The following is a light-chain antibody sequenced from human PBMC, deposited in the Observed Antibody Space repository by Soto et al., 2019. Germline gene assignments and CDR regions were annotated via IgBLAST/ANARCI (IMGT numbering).Light chain of an antibody. J-gene: IGLJ2*01. V-gene: IGLV2-14*01. CDR1: SSHVGGYNY. CDR3: SSYTSSNTVV. Sequence: QSALTQPASVSGSPGQSITISCTGTSSHVGGYNYVSWYQHHPGKAPKLMIYEVSNRPSGISNRFSGSKSGNTASLTISGLQAEDEAEYSCSSYTSSNTVVFGGGTKLTVL. CDR2: EVS.